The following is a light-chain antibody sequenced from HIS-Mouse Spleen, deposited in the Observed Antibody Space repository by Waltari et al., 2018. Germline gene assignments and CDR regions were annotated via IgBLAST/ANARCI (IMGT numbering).Light chain of an antibody. CDR3: QQYGSSPPIT. Sequence: EIVLTQSPGTLSLSPGERATLSCRASQSVSSSYLAWYQQKPGQAPRPLIYGASSRATGIPDRFSCSGSGTDFTLTISRLEPEDFAVYYCQQYGSSPPITFGQGTRLEIK. CDR2: GAS. V-gene: IGKV3-20*01. J-gene: IGKJ5*01. CDR1: QSVSSSY.